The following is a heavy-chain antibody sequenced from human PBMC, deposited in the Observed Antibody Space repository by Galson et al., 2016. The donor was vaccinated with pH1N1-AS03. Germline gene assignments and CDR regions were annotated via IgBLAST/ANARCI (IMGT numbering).Heavy chain of an antibody. CDR2: IYVFTGDT. D-gene: IGHD3-3*01. V-gene: IGHV1-18*04. CDR1: GYTFTSYS. Sequence: SVKVSCKASGYTFTSYSFSWVRQAPGRGLEWMGWIYVFTGDTKYAQSLQGRVTVTTDTSTATAYMELASLRSDDTAVFYCARDGESKGFDDLSSPYQNCYYYLLDVWGQGTTVTVSS. CDR3: ARDGESKGFDDLSSPYQNCYYYLLDV. J-gene: IGHJ6*02.